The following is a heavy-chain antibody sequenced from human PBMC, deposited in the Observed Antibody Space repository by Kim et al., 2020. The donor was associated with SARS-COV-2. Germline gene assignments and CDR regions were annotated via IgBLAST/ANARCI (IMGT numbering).Heavy chain of an antibody. CDR3: ARSKPLTNFCVLYFDY. J-gene: IGHJ4*01. V-gene: IGHV3-21*01. D-gene: IGHD3-3*01. CDR2: LSSTSSYI. Sequence: GGSLRLSCAASGFTFSTYTMNWVRQAPGKGLEWVSSLSSTSSYIYYADSVKGRFTISRDNAKNSLYLQMNNLRAEDTAVYYCARSKPLTNFCVLYFDY. CDR1: GFTFSTYT.